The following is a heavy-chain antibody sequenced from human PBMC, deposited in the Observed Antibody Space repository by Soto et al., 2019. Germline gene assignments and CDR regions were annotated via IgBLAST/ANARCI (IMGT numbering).Heavy chain of an antibody. J-gene: IGHJ4*02. CDR1: GYTFTNQG. V-gene: IGHV1-18*01. Sequence: ASVKVSCKASGYTFTNQGISWVRQAPGQGLEWVGWISTFHGNTDYAQKLQGRVTLTTDTSTSTAYMELRDLRSDDTAVYYCARVPYSYGLLFYLDYWGQGTLVTVSS. CDR3: ARVPYSYGLLFYLDY. CDR2: ISTFHGNT. D-gene: IGHD5-18*01.